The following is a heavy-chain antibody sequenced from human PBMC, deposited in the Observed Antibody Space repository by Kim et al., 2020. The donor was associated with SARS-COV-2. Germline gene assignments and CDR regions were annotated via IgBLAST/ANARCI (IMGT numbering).Heavy chain of an antibody. V-gene: IGHV3-15*01. Sequence: DYATPGKDRFTISRDDSKNTVYLQMNSLKTEDTAVYYCTTDGIAARPADYWGQGTLVTVSS. J-gene: IGHJ4*02. D-gene: IGHD6-6*01. CDR3: TTDGIAARPADY.